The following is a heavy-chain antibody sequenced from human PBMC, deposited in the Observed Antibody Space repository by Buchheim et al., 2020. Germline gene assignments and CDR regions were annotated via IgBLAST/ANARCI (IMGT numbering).Heavy chain of an antibody. V-gene: IGHV1-46*01. J-gene: IGHJ4*02. CDR3: AGDNSDWSSDY. CDR1: GYTFTNYH. D-gene: IGHD6-19*01. CDR2: INPSSGGT. Sequence: QVQLVQSGAEVTKPGASVKASCKASGYTFTNYHMHWVRQAPGQGLEWMAIINPSSGGTRYAQKFQGRVTVTRDTSTSTVDMELTSLSSEDTAVYYCAGDNSDWSSDYWGPG.